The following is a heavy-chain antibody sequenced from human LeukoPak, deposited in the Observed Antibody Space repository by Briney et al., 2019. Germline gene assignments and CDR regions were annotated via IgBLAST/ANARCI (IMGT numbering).Heavy chain of an antibody. CDR3: ARGGSVTSATSLDY. CDR2: IIPIFGTA. CDR1: GGTFSSYA. D-gene: IGHD3-10*01. J-gene: IGHJ4*02. Sequence: SVKVSCKASGGTFSSYAISWVRQAPGQGLEWMGGIIPIFGTANYAQKFQGRVTITADESTSTAYMELSSLRSEDTAVYYCARGGSVTSATSLDYWGQGTLVTVSS. V-gene: IGHV1-69*13.